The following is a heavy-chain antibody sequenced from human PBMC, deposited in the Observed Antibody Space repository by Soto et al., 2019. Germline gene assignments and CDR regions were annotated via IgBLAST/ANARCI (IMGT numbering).Heavy chain of an antibody. CDR2: INHSGST. Sequence: SETLRLTTAVYGVSFIHHYWSWICQTPGKGLEWIGEINHSGSTNYNPSFKSRVTISVDTSKNQFSLYLSSVTAADTAVIYCARGVGGYSYGGLDSWGQGTLVT. V-gene: IGHV4-34*01. CDR3: ARGVGGYSYGGLDS. J-gene: IGHJ5*01. CDR1: GVSFIHHY. D-gene: IGHD5-18*01.